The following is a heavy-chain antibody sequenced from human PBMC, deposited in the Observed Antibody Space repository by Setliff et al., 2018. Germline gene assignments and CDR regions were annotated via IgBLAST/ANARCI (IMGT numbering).Heavy chain of an antibody. V-gene: IGHV4-39*01. J-gene: IGHJ4*02. CDR1: GGSISSSSYY. Sequence: LSLTCTVSGGSISSSSYYWGWIRQPPGKGLEWIGSIYYSGSTYYNPSLKSRVTISVDTSKNQFSLKLSSVTAADTAVCYCARFSGSGWSYFDYWGQGTLVTVSS. CDR2: IYYSGST. CDR3: ARFSGSGWSYFDY. D-gene: IGHD6-19*01.